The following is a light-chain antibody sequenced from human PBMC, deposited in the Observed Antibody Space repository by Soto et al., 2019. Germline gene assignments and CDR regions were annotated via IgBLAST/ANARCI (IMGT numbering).Light chain of an antibody. CDR2: VNS. Sequence: QSALTQPASVSGSPGQSITISCTGTSSDVGDYKYVSWYQQHPDKAPKLIFFVNSNRPSGVSNRFSGSKSGNTASLTISGLQAEDEADYYCSSYTSSDTPYVFGTGTKVTVL. CDR1: SSDVGDYKY. V-gene: IGLV2-14*01. CDR3: SSYTSSDTPYV. J-gene: IGLJ1*01.